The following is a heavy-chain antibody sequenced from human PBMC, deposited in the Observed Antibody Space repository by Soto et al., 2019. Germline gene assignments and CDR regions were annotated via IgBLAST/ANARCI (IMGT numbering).Heavy chain of an antibody. V-gene: IGHV3-21*01. J-gene: IGHJ4*02. Sequence: GGSLGLSCAASVFTVSSYSMNWVRQAPGKGLEWVSSISSSSYIYYADSVKGRFNISRDNAKNSLYLQMNSLRAEDTAVYYCARDPTHYYDSSGYLSHYFDYWGQGNLVPVSS. CDR1: VFTVSSYS. CDR2: ISSSSYI. D-gene: IGHD3-22*01. CDR3: ARDPTHYYDSSGYLSHYFDY.